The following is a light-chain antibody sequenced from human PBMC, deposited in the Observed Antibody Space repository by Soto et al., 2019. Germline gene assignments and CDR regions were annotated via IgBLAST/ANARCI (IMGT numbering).Light chain of an antibody. CDR3: QQYNNWPPVT. J-gene: IGKJ5*01. V-gene: IGKV3-15*01. CDR2: GAS. CDR1: QSISNN. Sequence: ETVMTQSPGTLSVSPGGRVTLSCRASQSISNNLAWYQQRSGQAPRLLIYGASTRAPGVPARFSGSGSGTDVTLTISSLQSEDFAVYYCQQYNNWPPVTFGQGTRLEIK.